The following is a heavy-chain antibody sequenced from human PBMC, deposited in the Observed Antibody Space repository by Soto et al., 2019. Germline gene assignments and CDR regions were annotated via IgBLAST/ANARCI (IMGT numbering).Heavy chain of an antibody. J-gene: IGHJ4*02. CDR2: IKSKTDGGTT. V-gene: IGHV3-15*07. CDR1: GFTFSNAW. D-gene: IGHD6-13*01. Sequence: PGGSLRLSCAASGFTFSNAWINWVRQAPGKGLEWVGRIKSKTDGGTTDFAAPVKGRFAISRDGSKNMVYLQMNSLRAEDTAVYYCAKDPQQLIVYFDYWGQGTQVTVSS. CDR3: AKDPQQLIVYFDY.